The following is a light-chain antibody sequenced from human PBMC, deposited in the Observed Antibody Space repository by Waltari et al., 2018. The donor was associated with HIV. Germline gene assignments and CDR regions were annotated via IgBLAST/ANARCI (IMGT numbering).Light chain of an antibody. CDR2: AAS. J-gene: IGKJ1*01. CDR3: QQYGSSPRT. Sequence: EIVLTQSPSTLSLSPGERATLSCRASQRIRSNYLAWYQQKPGQAPRLFISAASSRATGIPDRFSGSGSGTDFTLTINRLEPEDFAVYYCQQYGSSPRTFGQGTRVDIK. V-gene: IGKV3-20*01. CDR1: QRIRSNY.